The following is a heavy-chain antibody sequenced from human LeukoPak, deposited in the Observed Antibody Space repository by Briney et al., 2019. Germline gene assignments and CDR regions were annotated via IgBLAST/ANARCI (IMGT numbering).Heavy chain of an antibody. D-gene: IGHD3-16*01. Sequence: SETLSLTCSVSGRSISSYYWSWIRPPAGRGLEWIRRIYTSGSTNYTPSLKSRVTMSVDTSKNQFSLKLSSVTAADTAVYYCARDGGWGSHDYWFDPWGQGTLVTVSS. V-gene: IGHV4-4*07. CDR1: GRSISSYY. CDR2: IYTSGST. CDR3: ARDGGWGSHDYWFDP. J-gene: IGHJ5*02.